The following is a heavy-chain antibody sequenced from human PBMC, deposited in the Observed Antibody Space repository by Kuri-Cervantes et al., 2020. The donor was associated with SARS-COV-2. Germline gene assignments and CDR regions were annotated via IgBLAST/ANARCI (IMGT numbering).Heavy chain of an antibody. Sequence: ESLKISCAASGFTFSSYSMNWVRQAPGKGLEWIGRIYTSGSTTYNPSLKSRVTMFVDTSKNQFFLKLSSVTAADTAVYYCAIHGGSGYDQRVWFDNWGQGTLVTVSS. J-gene: IGHJ4*02. CDR2: IYTSGST. V-gene: IGHV4-4*08. D-gene: IGHD5-12*01. CDR1: GFTFSSYS. CDR3: AIHGGSGYDQRVWFDN.